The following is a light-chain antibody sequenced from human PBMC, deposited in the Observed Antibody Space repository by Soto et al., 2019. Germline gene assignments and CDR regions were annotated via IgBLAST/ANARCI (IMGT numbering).Light chain of an antibody. CDR3: SSYAGSNGVV. V-gene: IGLV2-8*01. CDR1: SSDVGGYNY. CDR2: DVS. Sequence: QSALTQPPSASGSPGQSVTISCTGTSSDVGGYNYVSWYQQHPGKAPKLMIYDVSKRPSGVPDRFSGSKSGNTASLTVSGLQAEVEADYYCSSYAGSNGVVFGGGTKLTVL. J-gene: IGLJ2*01.